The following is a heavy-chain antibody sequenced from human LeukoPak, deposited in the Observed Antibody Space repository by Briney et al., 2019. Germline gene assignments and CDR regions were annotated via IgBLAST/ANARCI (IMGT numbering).Heavy chain of an antibody. V-gene: IGHV1-69*06. CDR3: ASPDDYGRFDY. Sequence: SVKVSCKASGGTFSSYAISWVRQAPGQGLEWMGRIIPIFGTANYAQKFQGRVTITADKSTSTAYMELSSLRSEDTAVYYCASPDDYGRFDYWGQGTLVTVSS. J-gene: IGHJ4*02. CDR1: GGTFSSYA. CDR2: IIPIFGTA. D-gene: IGHD4-17*01.